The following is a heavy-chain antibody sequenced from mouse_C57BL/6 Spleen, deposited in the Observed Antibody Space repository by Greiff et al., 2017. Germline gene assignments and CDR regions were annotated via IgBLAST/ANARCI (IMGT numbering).Heavy chain of an antibody. Sequence: LVESGAELVRPGTSVKMSCKASGYTFTNYWIGWAKQRPGHGLEWIGDIYPGGGYTNYNEKFKGKATLTADKSSSTAYMQFSSLTSEDSAIYYCASSGTGGYFDVWGTGTTVTVSS. J-gene: IGHJ1*03. CDR3: ASSGTGGYFDV. CDR2: IYPGGGYT. V-gene: IGHV1-63*01. D-gene: IGHD4-1*01. CDR1: GYTFTNYW.